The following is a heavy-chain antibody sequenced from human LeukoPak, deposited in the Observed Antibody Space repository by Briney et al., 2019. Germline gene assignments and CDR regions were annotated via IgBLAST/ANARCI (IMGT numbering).Heavy chain of an antibody. CDR2: IWYDGSNK. J-gene: IGHJ4*02. CDR3: ARELPPLEKYYFDY. V-gene: IGHV3-33*01. CDR1: GFTFRSYS. D-gene: IGHD3-3*01. Sequence: GGSLRLSCAASGFTFRSYSMHWVRQAPGKGLQWVAVIWYDGSNKYYADSVKSRFTISRDNSKNTLSLQMNSLRAEDTAVYYCARELPPLEKYYFDYWGQGTLVTVSS.